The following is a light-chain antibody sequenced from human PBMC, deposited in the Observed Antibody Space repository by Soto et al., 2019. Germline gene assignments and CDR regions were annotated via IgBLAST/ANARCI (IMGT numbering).Light chain of an antibody. CDR1: SSDVGGYNY. CDR3: SSYTISNTLPFV. Sequence: QSALTRPASVSGPPGQSITISCTGTSSDVGGYNYVSWYQQYPGKAPKLMIYEVTNRPSGVSNRSSGSKSGNTASLTISGLQAEDEADYYCSSYTISNTLPFVFGTGTKVTVL. J-gene: IGLJ1*01. V-gene: IGLV2-14*01. CDR2: EVT.